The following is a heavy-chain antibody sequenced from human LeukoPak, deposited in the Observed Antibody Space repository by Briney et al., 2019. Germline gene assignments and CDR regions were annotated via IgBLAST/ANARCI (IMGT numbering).Heavy chain of an antibody. J-gene: IGHJ4*02. V-gene: IGHV5-51*01. Sequence: GESLKVSCKGSGYSFPDYWIDWVRQMPGQGLEWMGIIYPADSDTRYSPSFQGQVTISADKSINTAYLQWSTLKASDTATYYCARRRGDGYNSPFDYWGQGTLVTVPS. D-gene: IGHD5-24*01. CDR1: GYSFPDYW. CDR2: IYPADSDT. CDR3: ARRRGDGYNSPFDY.